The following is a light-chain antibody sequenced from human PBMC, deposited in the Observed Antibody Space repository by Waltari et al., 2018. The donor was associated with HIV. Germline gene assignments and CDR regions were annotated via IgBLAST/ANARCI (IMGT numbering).Light chain of an antibody. V-gene: IGLV7-46*01. CDR3: RLFFGATRV. CDR1: EGAVTTTNS. J-gene: IGLJ2*01. CDR2: DTT. Sequence: VVTQEPSLPVSPGGTIILTWWSSEGAVTTTNSAYWVQQKPGQAPTTLIHDTTQRHLWTPARFAGVLLGDKAALTLAGALSEDEGVYFCRLFFGATRVFGGGTMVTVL.